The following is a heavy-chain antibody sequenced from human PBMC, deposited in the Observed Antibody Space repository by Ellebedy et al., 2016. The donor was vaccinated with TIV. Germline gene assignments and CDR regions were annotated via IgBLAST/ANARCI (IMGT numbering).Heavy chain of an antibody. Sequence: SVKVSXKASGGTFSSYAISWVRQAPGQGLEWMGGIIPIFGTANYAQKFQGRVTITADESTSTAYMELSSLRSEDTAVYYCARVSYSGYYYTQFDYWGQGTLVTVSS. D-gene: IGHD3-22*01. CDR3: ARVSYSGYYYTQFDY. CDR2: IIPIFGTA. CDR1: GGTFSSYA. J-gene: IGHJ4*02. V-gene: IGHV1-69*13.